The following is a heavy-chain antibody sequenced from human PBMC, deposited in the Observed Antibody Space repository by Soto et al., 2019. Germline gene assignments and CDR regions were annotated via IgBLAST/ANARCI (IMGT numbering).Heavy chain of an antibody. CDR1: DGSISSYY. Sequence: PSETLSLTCTVSDGSISSYYWSWIRQPPGKGLEWIGYIYYSGSTNYNPSLKSRVTISVDTSKNQFSLKLSSVTAADTAVYYCARADRYSSSSGEIDYWGQGTLVTVSS. CDR2: IYYSGST. D-gene: IGHD6-6*01. CDR3: ARADRYSSSSGEIDY. V-gene: IGHV4-59*01. J-gene: IGHJ4*02.